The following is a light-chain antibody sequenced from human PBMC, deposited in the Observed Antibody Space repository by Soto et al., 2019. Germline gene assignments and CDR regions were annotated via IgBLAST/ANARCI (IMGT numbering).Light chain of an antibody. CDR2: GAS. J-gene: IGKJ2*01. CDR3: QQYGSSPHT. CDR1: QSVSSSY. Sequence: EIVLTQSPGTLSLSPGERATLSCRASQSVSSSYLAWYQHKPGQAPRLLIYGASSRATGIPDRFSGSGSGTDFTLTISRLEPEEFAEYYCQQYGSSPHTCGQGTKLEIK. V-gene: IGKV3-20*01.